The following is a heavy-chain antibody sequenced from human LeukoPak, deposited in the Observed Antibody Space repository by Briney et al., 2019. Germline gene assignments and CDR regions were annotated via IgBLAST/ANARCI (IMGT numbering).Heavy chain of an antibody. D-gene: IGHD6-19*01. Sequence: GASVKVSCKASGYTFTSYGISWVRQAPGQGLEWMGWISAYNGNTNYAQKLQDRVTMTTDTSTSTAYMELRSLRSDDTAVYYCARDFSIAVAGSVFDYWGQGTLVTVSS. CDR1: GYTFTSYG. CDR3: ARDFSIAVAGSVFDY. J-gene: IGHJ4*02. CDR2: ISAYNGNT. V-gene: IGHV1-18*01.